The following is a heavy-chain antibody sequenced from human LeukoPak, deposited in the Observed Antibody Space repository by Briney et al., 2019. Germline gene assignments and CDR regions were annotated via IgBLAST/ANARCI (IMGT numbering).Heavy chain of an antibody. CDR2: ISSSSSYI. Sequence: PGGSLRLSCAASGFTFSSYSMNWVRQAPGKGLEWVSSISSSSSYIYYADSVKGRFTISRDNAKNSLYLQMNSLRAEDTAVYYCARNHGDYVYGMDVWGQGTTVTVSS. CDR1: GFTFSSYS. J-gene: IGHJ6*02. D-gene: IGHD4-17*01. V-gene: IGHV3-21*01. CDR3: ARNHGDYVYGMDV.